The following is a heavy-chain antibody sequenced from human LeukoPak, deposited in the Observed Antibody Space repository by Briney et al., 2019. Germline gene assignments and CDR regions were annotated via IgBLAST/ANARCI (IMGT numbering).Heavy chain of an antibody. V-gene: IGHV3-23*01. CDR2: ISESGINT. Sequence: PGGSLRLSCAASGFIFSSYGMTWVRQAPGKGLEWVSTISESGINTYYADPVRGRFTISRDNSKNRMYLQMSSLRAEDTAVYYCARIAHSSGYYDSWGQGPLFAVSS. J-gene: IGHJ5*01. CDR1: GFIFSSYG. D-gene: IGHD3-22*01. CDR3: ARIAHSSGYYDS.